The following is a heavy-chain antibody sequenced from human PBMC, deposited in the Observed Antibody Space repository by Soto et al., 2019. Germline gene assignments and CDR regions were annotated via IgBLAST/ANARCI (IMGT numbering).Heavy chain of an antibody. J-gene: IGHJ4*02. Sequence: QVQLVQSGAEVKNPGTSVKVSCKTSGYTFTSAGISWVRQAPGQGLEWMGWISPYNGNTKYAQKAQGRVTMTTDTSTSTAYMELRSLTSDDTAVYYCARDLDGSGSYFTDYWGQGTLVTVAA. CDR2: ISPYNGNT. D-gene: IGHD3-10*01. V-gene: IGHV1-18*01. CDR3: ARDLDGSGSYFTDY. CDR1: GYTFTSAG.